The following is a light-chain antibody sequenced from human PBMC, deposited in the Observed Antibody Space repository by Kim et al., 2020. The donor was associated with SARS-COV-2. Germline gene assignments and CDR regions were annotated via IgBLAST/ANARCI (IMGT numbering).Light chain of an antibody. J-gene: IGKJ1*01. CDR2: DAS. CDR3: QQYNSFST. CDR1: QNINNW. Sequence: DIQMTQSPSTLSASVGDTVTITCRASQNINNWLAWYQQKPGKAPKLLINDASSLESGVPSRFSGSGSGTEFTLTISSLQPDDFATYYCQQYNSFSTFGQGTKVYIK. V-gene: IGKV1-5*01.